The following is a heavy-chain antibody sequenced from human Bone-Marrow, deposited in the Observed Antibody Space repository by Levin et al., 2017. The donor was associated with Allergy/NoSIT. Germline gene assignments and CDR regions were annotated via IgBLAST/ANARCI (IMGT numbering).Heavy chain of an antibody. V-gene: IGHV1-69*01. CDR3: ARDQSRRQFDP. CDR2: ISPAFGTT. Sequence: PGGSLRLSCKTSGGPFSNSPIIWVRQAPGHGLEWMGEISPAFGTTNYAQKFQGRVTITADESTSTAYMELVSLTSDDTAVYFCARDQSRRQFDPWGQGTLVTVSS. CDR1: GGPFSNSP. J-gene: IGHJ5*02.